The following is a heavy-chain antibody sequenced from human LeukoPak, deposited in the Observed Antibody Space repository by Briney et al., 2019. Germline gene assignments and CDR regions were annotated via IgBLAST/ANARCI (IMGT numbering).Heavy chain of an antibody. CDR1: GFTFSSYG. D-gene: IGHD3-22*01. Sequence: PGGSLRLSCAASGFTFSSYGMHWVRQAPGKGLEWVAFMRYDGSNKYYADSVKSRFTISRDNSKNTLYLQMNSLRAEDTAVYYCAGGDTSGYYYAGFEYWGQGTLVTVSS. CDR3: AGGDTSGYYYAGFEY. CDR2: MRYDGSNK. V-gene: IGHV3-30*02. J-gene: IGHJ4*02.